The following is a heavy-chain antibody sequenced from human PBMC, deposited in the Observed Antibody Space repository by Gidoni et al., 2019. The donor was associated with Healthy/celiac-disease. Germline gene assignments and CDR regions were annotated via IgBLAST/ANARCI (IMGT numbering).Heavy chain of an antibody. CDR1: GFTFSSYW. CDR2: IKQDGSEK. D-gene: IGHD5-18*01. J-gene: IGHJ4*02. V-gene: IGHV3-7*01. Sequence: EVQLVESGGGLVQPGGSLRLSCAASGFTFSSYWMSWVRQAPGKGLEWVANIKQDGSEKYYVDSVKGRFTISRDNAKNSLYLQMNSLRAEDTAVYYCARSGYRYGRPFFRNDYWGQGTLVTVSS. CDR3: ARSGYRYGRPFFRNDY.